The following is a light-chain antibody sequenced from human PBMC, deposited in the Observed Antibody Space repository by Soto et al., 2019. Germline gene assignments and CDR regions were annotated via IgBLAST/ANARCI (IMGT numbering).Light chain of an antibody. V-gene: IGKV1-5*03. CDR3: QQYDSYPLT. CDR2: KAS. CDR1: LTINKW. J-gene: IGKJ4*01. Sequence: DIQMTQSPSTLSASVGDRVTITCRASLTINKWLAWYQQNPGKAPKLLIYKASILESGVPSRFSGSGSGTEFIFTISSLQPDDFATYSCQQYDSYPLTFGGGTKVEIK.